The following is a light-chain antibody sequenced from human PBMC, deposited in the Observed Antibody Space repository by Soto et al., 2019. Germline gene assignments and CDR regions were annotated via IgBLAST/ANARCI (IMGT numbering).Light chain of an antibody. CDR3: SSYTNINTRACV. J-gene: IGLJ1*01. CDR2: EVT. Sequence: QSALTQPASVSGSPGQSITIACNGTSSDMGSYNRVSWYQQHPGNAPKRIIYEVTDRPSGVSNRFSGSKSGNTASLTISGLQAEDEAEYYCSSYTNINTRACVFGTGTKLTVL. CDR1: SSDMGSYNR. V-gene: IGLV2-14*01.